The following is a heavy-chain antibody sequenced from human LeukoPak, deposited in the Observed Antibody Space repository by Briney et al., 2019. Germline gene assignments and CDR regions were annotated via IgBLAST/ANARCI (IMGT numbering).Heavy chain of an antibody. CDR1: GGSFSGYY. CDR2: IYYNGIT. Sequence: SETLSLTCAVYGGSFSGYYWSWIRQPPGKGLEWIGYIYYNGITNYSPSLKSRVTISVDTSKNQFSLKLTSVTAADTAVYYCARGADGYNYRSDYWGQGTLVTVSS. V-gene: IGHV4-59*01. J-gene: IGHJ4*02. CDR3: ARGADGYNYRSDY. D-gene: IGHD5-24*01.